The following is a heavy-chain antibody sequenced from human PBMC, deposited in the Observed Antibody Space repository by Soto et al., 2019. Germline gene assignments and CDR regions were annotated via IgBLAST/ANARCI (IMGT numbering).Heavy chain of an antibody. V-gene: IGHV3-23*01. D-gene: IGHD3-22*01. CDR1: GFTFARYA. CDR3: AKDSAYYNSRGYDY. CDR2: ISGSGGAT. Sequence: GGSLRLSCAASGFTFARYAICWVRQAPGKGLEWVSTISGSGGATYYADSVKGRFTISRDNSKNTLFLQMNSLRAEDTAIYYCAKDSAYYNSRGYDYWGQGTLVTVSS. J-gene: IGHJ4*02.